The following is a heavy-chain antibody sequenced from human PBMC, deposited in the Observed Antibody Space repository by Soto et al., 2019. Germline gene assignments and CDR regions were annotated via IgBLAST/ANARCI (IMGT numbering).Heavy chain of an antibody. Sequence: QLQLQESGPGLVRPSLTLSLTCTVSGGSISTGDDYWIWIRQPPGKGLEYIGYIYYSGTTYYNPSLESRVSISVDTSKNQFSLRLNSVTAADTAVYYCARLGQYGVNSDTGGWFDPWGQGSLVTVSS. J-gene: IGHJ5*02. V-gene: IGHV4-30-4*01. D-gene: IGHD2-8*01. CDR1: GGSISTGDDY. CDR3: ARLGQYGVNSDTGGWFDP. CDR2: IYYSGTT.